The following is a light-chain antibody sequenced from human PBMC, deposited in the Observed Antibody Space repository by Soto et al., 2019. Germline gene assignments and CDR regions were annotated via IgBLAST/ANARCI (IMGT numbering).Light chain of an antibody. Sequence: DVVMTQSPLSLPVTLGQPASFSCRSSQGLVFGDGHTYLHWFQQRPGQSPRRLIYKVSNRDSGVPDIFSGSGSGTNFTLTISRVEAEYVGVYYCMQGTHRPPTFGGGTKVEIK. CDR3: MQGTHRPPT. V-gene: IGKV2-30*01. CDR2: KVS. J-gene: IGKJ4*01. CDR1: QGLVFGDGHTY.